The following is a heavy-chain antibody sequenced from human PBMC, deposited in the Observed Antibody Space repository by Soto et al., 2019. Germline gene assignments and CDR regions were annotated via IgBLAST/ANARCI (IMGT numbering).Heavy chain of an antibody. V-gene: IGHV3-66*01. Sequence: EVQLVESGGGLVQPGGSLRLSCTASGFIVSDTYVNWVRQAPGKGLEWVSVISNRGDTQYADSVRGRFSLSRDISDNTLHLQMNNRRVEDTAVYYCAREPRYWRGGSCSITGDAYDIWGQGTMVTVSS. D-gene: IGHD2-15*01. J-gene: IGHJ3*02. CDR2: ISNRGDT. CDR1: GFIVSDTY. CDR3: AREPRYWRGGSCSITGDAYDI.